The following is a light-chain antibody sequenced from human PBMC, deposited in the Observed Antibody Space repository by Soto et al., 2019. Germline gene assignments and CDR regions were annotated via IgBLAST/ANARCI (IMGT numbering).Light chain of an antibody. CDR2: GAS. J-gene: IGKJ5*01. V-gene: IGKV3-20*01. CDR3: QQYGSSPPNT. CDR1: QSVSSSY. Sequence: IVLTQSPCTLSLSPGERATLSCRASQSVSSSYLAWYQQKPGQAPRLLIYGASSRATGIPDRFSGSGSGTDFTLTISRLEPEDFAVYYCQQYGSSPPNTFGQGTRLEI.